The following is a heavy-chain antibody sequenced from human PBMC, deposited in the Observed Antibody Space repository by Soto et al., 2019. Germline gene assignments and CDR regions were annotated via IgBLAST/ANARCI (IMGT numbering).Heavy chain of an antibody. D-gene: IGHD4-17*01. CDR3: ARDDSFYGEPGYGMNV. Sequence: QVQLQESGPGLVEASQTLSLTCTVSGATISSGGFYWSWIRQRPGKGLEWIGHIYYTGSTYYNPSLNSRGTMSVDMSRNQFSLKLRSVTAADTAKYFCARDDSFYGEPGYGMNVWGQGTTVTVSS. J-gene: IGHJ6*02. CDR2: IYYTGST. CDR1: GATISSGGFY. V-gene: IGHV4-31*03.